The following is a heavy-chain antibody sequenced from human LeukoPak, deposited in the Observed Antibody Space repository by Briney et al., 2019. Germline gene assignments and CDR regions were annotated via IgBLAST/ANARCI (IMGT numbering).Heavy chain of an antibody. CDR2: IRYDGSNK. V-gene: IGHV3-30*04. CDR3: ARSTVTTPDY. J-gene: IGHJ4*02. CDR1: GFTFSSYA. Sequence: GGSLRLSCAASGFTFSSYAMHWVRQAPGKGLEWVAFIRYDGSNKYYADSVKGRFTISRDNSKNTLYLQMNSLRAEDTAVYYCARSTVTTPDYWGQGTLVTVSS. D-gene: IGHD4-17*01.